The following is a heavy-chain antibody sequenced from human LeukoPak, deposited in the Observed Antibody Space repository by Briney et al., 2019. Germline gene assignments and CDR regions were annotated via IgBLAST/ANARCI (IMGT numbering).Heavy chain of an antibody. CDR1: GGSISSYY. D-gene: IGHD1-1*01. J-gene: IGHJ4*02. CDR2: IYTSGST. V-gene: IGHV4-4*09. CDR3: ARRMWGTFDY. Sequence: SETLSLTCTVSGGSISSYYWSWIRQPPGKGLEWIGYIYTSGSTNYNPSLKSRVTISVDTSKNQVSLKLSSVTAADTAVYYCARRMWGTFDYWGQGTLVTVSS.